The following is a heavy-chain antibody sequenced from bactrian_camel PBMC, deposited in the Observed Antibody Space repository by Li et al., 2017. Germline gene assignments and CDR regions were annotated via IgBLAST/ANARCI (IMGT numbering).Heavy chain of an antibody. J-gene: IGHJ6*01. CDR2: IDSTDWI. Sequence: HVQLVESGGGSVQAGGSLTLSCEANGYQYINYNRKCLGWFRQTPGKEREGVASIDSTDWINVADSVKGRFTISKDNAKNTLYLQVNSLKAEDTSLYYCVAWEAGYWGQGTQDTVS. V-gene: IGHV3S53*01. CDR1: GYQYINYNRKC. CDR3: VAWEAGY.